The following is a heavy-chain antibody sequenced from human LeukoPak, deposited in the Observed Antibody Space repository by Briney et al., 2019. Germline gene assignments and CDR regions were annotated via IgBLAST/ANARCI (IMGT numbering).Heavy chain of an antibody. CDR3: ARSRGVGYCSGGSCYLDY. J-gene: IGHJ4*02. V-gene: IGHV3-53*01. CDR2: IYSGGST. CDR1: GFTVSSNY. Sequence: GGSLRLSCAASGFTVSSNYMSWVRQAPGEGLEWVSVIYSGGSTYYADSVKGRFTISRDNSKNTLYLQMNSLRAEDTAVYYCARSRGVGYCSGGSCYLDYWGQGTLVTVSS. D-gene: IGHD2-15*01.